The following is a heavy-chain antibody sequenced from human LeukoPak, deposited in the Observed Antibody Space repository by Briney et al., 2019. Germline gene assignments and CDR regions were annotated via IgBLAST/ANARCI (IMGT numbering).Heavy chain of an antibody. J-gene: IGHJ4*02. CDR3: ARVTYYYDSSGYSRFFDY. CDR2: IYPGDSDT. D-gene: IGHD3-22*01. CDR1: GYSFTNNW. Sequence: GESLKISCEGSGYSFTNNWIGWVRQMPGKGLEWMGIIYPGDSDTRYSPSFQGQVTISADKSISTAYLQWSSLKASDTAMYYCARVTYYYDSSGYSRFFDYWGQGTLVTVSS. V-gene: IGHV5-51*01.